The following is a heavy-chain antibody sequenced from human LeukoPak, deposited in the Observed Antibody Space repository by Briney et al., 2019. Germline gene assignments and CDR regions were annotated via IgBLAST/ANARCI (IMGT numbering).Heavy chain of an antibody. D-gene: IGHD6-13*01. V-gene: IGHV3-30*02. CDR3: ARDQVAAAGSYFQH. CDR1: GFTFSSYG. Sequence: GGSLRLSCAASGFTFSSYGMHWVRQAPGKGLEWVAFIRYDGSNKYYADSVKGRFTISRDNSKNTLYLQMNSLRPEDTAVYYCARDQVAAAGSYFQHWGQGTLVTVSS. CDR2: IRYDGSNK. J-gene: IGHJ1*01.